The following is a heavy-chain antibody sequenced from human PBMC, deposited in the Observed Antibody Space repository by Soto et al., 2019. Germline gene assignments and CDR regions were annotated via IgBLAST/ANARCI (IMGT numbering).Heavy chain of an antibody. CDR2: INGGNGNT. D-gene: IGHD1-26*01. V-gene: IGHV1-3*01. Sequence: QVQLVQSGAELKKPGASVRVSCKSSGNTFPNYAIHWVRQAPGQRPEWMGWINGGNGNTYYSENFQGRVTFTRDTSARKVYMELSSLRSEDTAIYYCARDDSGYSGSSYSDYFTYWGQGALVTVSS. J-gene: IGHJ4*02. CDR3: ARDDSGYSGSSYSDYFTY. CDR1: GNTFPNYA.